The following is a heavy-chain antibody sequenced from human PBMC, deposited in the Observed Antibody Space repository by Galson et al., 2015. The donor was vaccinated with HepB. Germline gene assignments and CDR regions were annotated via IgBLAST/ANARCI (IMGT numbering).Heavy chain of an antibody. D-gene: IGHD3-10*01. Sequence: QSGAEVKKPGESLKISCKGSGYSFTSYWIGWVLQMPGKGLEWMGIIYPGDSDTRYSPSFQGQVTISADKSISTAYLQWSSLKASDTAKYYWAKSGGPYGSGMGWFDPWGQGTLVTVSS. J-gene: IGHJ5*02. CDR2: IYPGDSDT. CDR1: GYSFTSYW. CDR3: AKSGGPYGSGMGWFDP. V-gene: IGHV5-51*03.